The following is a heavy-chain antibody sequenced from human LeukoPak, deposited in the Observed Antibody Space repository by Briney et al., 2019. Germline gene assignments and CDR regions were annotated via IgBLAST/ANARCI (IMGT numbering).Heavy chain of an antibody. D-gene: IGHD5-24*01. Sequence: ASVNVAFKASGYTSTVYYIHWVRQAPGQGLEWMAWINPNSGDTNYLQKFQGRVTMTRDTSISTAYMELSGLRSDDTAVYFCGRAALGMAADYWGQGTLVTVSS. V-gene: IGHV1-2*02. CDR2: INPNSGDT. CDR3: GRAALGMAADY. CDR1: GYTSTVYY. J-gene: IGHJ4*02.